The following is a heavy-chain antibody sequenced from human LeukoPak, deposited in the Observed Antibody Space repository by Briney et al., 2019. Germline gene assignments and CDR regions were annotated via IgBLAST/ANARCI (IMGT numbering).Heavy chain of an antibody. CDR1: GFTFSSYA. V-gene: IGHV3-30*01. CDR3: ARELADIVVVVAATPTSLDY. J-gene: IGHJ4*02. CDR2: ISYDGSNK. Sequence: GGSLRPSCAASGFTFSSYAMHWVRQAPGKGLEWVAVISYDGSNKYYADSVKGRFTISRDNSKNTLYLQMNSLRAEDTAVYYCARELADIVVVVAATPTSLDYWGQGTLVTVSS. D-gene: IGHD2-15*01.